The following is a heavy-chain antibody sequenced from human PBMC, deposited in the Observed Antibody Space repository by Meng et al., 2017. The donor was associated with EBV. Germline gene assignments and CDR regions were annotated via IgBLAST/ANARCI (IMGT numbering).Heavy chain of an antibody. V-gene: IGHV2-5*02. J-gene: IGHJ4*02. Sequence: KATRPLTLSCSCSVFSLRTWGVGVGWIRQPPGKALEWLALIYWDDDKRYSPSLKSRLTITKDTYKNQVVLTMTNMDPVDAATYYCAHIIAARPFDYWGQGTLVTVSS. CDR2: IYWDDDK. CDR1: VFSLRTWGVG. D-gene: IGHD6-6*01. CDR3: AHIIAARPFDY.